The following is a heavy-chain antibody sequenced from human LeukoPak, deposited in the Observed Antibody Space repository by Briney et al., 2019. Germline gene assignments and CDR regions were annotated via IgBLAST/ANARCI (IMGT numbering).Heavy chain of an antibody. D-gene: IGHD4-17*01. CDR1: GGSVSSGSYY. Sequence: SETLSLTCTVSGGSVSSGSYYWSWIRQPPGKGLEWIGYIYYSGSTNYNPSLKSRVTISVDTSKNQFSLKLSSVTAADTAVYYCARGRQNYGDYPYWGQGTLVTVSS. CDR2: IYYSGST. J-gene: IGHJ4*02. CDR3: ARGRQNYGDYPY. V-gene: IGHV4-61*01.